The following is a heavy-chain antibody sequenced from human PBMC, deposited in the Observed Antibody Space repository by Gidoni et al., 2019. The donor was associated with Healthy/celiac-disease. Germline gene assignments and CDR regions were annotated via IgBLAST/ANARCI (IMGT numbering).Heavy chain of an antibody. Sequence: QVQLVESGGGLVKPGGSLRLYCAASGFTCSDYYMSWIRQAPGKGLEWVSYISSSRSYTNYADSMKGRFTIFRDNAKNSLYLQMNSLRAEDTAVYYCARDRTQNLYYFDCWGQGTLVTVSS. CDR3: ARDRTQNLYYFDC. J-gene: IGHJ4*02. D-gene: IGHD1-1*01. CDR1: GFTCSDYY. CDR2: ISSSRSYT. V-gene: IGHV3-11*06.